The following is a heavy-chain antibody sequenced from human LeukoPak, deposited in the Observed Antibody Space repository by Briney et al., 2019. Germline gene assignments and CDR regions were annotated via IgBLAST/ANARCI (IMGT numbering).Heavy chain of an antibody. CDR1: GFTFSSYW. CDR3: ARMTRGWYAVYYFDY. CDR2: IKQDGSEQ. D-gene: IGHD6-19*01. V-gene: IGHV3-7*03. Sequence: GGSLRLSCAASGFTFSSYWMSWVRQAPGKGLEWVANIKQDGSEQYSVDSVKGRLTISRENPKNSLYLQMTSLRPQATPVYYFARMTRGWYAVYYFDY. J-gene: IGHJ4*01.